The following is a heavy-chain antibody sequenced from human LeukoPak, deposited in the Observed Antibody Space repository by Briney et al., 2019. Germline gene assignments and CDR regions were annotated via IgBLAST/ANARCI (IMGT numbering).Heavy chain of an antibody. CDR3: AREELSYYDAFDI. J-gene: IGHJ3*02. V-gene: IGHV3-21*01. D-gene: IGHD3-16*02. CDR1: GFTFSTYS. CDR2: ISSSSSYI. Sequence: PGGSLRLSCAASGFTFSTYSVNWVRQAPGKGPEWVSSISSSSSYIYYADSVKGRFTISRDNAKNSLYLQMNSLRAEDTAVYYCAREELSYYDAFDIWGQGTMVTVSS.